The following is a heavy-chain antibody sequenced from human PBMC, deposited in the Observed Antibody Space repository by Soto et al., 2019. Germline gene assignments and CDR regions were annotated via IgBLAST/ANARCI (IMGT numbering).Heavy chain of an antibody. CDR3: TRGILASRVTVVADY. J-gene: IGHJ4*02. D-gene: IGHD3-16*01. CDR2: ISARGGST. Sequence: EVQLLESGGGLVQPGGSLRLSCAASGFTFSSYAMNWVRQAPGKGLEWVSSISARGGSTYYADSVKGRFTISRDNSKNTLYLQMSSLRVEDTALYYCTRGILASRVTVVADYWGQGTLVTVSS. CDR1: GFTFSSYA. V-gene: IGHV3-23*01.